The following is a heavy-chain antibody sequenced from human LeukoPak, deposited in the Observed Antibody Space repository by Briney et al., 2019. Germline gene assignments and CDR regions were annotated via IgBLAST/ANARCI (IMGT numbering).Heavy chain of an antibody. CDR3: AKDSEGFIVVVTAILDH. Sequence: GGSLRLSCAASGFTFSSYAMSWVRQAPGKGLEWVSAISGSGGSTYYADSVKGRFTISRDNSKNTLYLQMNSLRAEDTAVYYCAKDSEGFIVVVTAILDHWGQGTLVTVSS. CDR2: ISGSGGST. V-gene: IGHV3-23*01. CDR1: GFTFSSYA. D-gene: IGHD2-21*02. J-gene: IGHJ4*02.